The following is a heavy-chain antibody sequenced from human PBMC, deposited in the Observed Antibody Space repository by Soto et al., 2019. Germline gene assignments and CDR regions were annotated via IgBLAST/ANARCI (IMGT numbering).Heavy chain of an antibody. CDR3: ARGWFGPDV. Sequence: EVPLVESGGGLVQPGGSLRLSCAASEFTCSGRSVHWVRQAPGTGLVLVSGIDKVGTDSTYADSVKGRFTSSRDNAKNTVYLQMNSLRVEDTAVYYCARGWFGPDVWGKGTTVTVSS. CDR2: IDKVGTDS. J-gene: IGHJ6*03. D-gene: IGHD3-10*01. V-gene: IGHV3-74*01. CDR1: EFTCSGRS.